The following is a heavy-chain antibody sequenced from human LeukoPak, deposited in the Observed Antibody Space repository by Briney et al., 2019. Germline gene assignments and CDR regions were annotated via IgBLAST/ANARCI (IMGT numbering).Heavy chain of an antibody. V-gene: IGHV3-21*01. CDR1: GFTFSSYN. CDR2: ITSSSSYI. D-gene: IGHD6-13*01. Sequence: GGSLRLSCAASGFTFSSYNMNWVRQAPGKGLEWVSSITSSSSYIYHADSVKGRFTISRDNAKNSLYLQMNSLRAEDTAVYYCARADSSSWYELDYWGQGTLVTVSS. J-gene: IGHJ4*02. CDR3: ARADSSSWYELDY.